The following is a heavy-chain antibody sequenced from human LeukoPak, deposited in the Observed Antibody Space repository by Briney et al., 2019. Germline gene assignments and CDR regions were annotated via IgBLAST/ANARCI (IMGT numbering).Heavy chain of an antibody. D-gene: IGHD2-2*01. CDR3: ARRVYCSSASCYGQLDP. CDR2: VYHTGST. Sequence: SETLSLTCAVSGGSISSPNWWPWVRQPPGKGLEWVGEVYHTGSTNYNPSLKSRVTISVDTSKNQFSLRLSSVTAADTAVYYCARRVYCSSASCYGQLDPWGQGPLVTVSS. J-gene: IGHJ5*02. V-gene: IGHV4-4*02. CDR1: GGSISSPNW.